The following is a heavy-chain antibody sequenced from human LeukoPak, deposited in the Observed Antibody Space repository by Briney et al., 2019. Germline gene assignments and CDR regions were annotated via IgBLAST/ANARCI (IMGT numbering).Heavy chain of an antibody. CDR3: ASYSGSNVYYGY. D-gene: IGHD1-26*01. V-gene: IGHV4-4*07. Sequence: SETLSLTRTVSGGSISSYYRTWIRQPAGKGLEWIGRIYSSGGTNYNPSLKSRVTISVDMSKNQFSLKLSSVTAADTAVYYCASYSGSNVYYGYWGPGTLVTVSS. CDR1: GGSISSYY. CDR2: IYSSGGT. J-gene: IGHJ4*02.